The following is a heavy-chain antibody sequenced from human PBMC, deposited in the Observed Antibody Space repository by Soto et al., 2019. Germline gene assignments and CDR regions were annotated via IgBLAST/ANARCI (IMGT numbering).Heavy chain of an antibody. CDR1: GGSISSSNW. D-gene: IGHD5-18*01. CDR2: IYHSGST. V-gene: IGHV4-4*02. J-gene: IGHJ6*02. CDR3: ARDVYSYGTDYYYGMDV. Sequence: PSETLSLTCAVSGGSISSSNWWSWVRQPPGKGLEWIGEIYHSGSTNYNPSLKSRVTISVDKSKNQFSLKLSSVTAADTAVYYCARDVYSYGTDYYYGMDVWGQGTTVTVSS.